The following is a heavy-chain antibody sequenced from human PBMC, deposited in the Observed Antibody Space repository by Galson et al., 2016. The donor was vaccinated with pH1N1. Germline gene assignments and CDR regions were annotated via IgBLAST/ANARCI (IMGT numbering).Heavy chain of an antibody. CDR1: GFIFSQDG. Sequence: SLRLSCAASGFIFSQDGMHWVRQAPGKGLEWVAFISYDGTYKYYGDSVKGRFTISRDNSKNTVHLQMNSLRADDTAVYYCARAPPTFNNRGWAFDVWGQGTMVSVSS. J-gene: IGHJ3*01. CDR3: ARAPPTFNNRGWAFDV. D-gene: IGHD1/OR15-1a*01. V-gene: IGHV3-30*03. CDR2: ISYDGTYK.